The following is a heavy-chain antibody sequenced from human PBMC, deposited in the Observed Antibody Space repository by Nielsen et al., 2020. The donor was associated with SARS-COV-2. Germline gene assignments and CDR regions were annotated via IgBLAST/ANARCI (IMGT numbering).Heavy chain of an antibody. CDR3: ASDNYETSGYHPADYYYYGLDV. Sequence: SVKVSCKASGYTFTSYAMNWVRQAPGQGLEWMGRIIPTVAIALYSQKFQGRVTITADKSTSTAYMELSSLKFQDTAVYYCASDNYETSGYHPADYYYYGLDVWGPGTTVTVSS. D-gene: IGHD3-22*01. J-gene: IGHJ6*02. CDR1: GYTFTSYA. CDR2: IIPTVAIA. V-gene: IGHV1-69*04.